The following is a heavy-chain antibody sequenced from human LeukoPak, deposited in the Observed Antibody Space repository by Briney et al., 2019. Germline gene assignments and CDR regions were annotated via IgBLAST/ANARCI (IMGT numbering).Heavy chain of an antibody. D-gene: IGHD2-2*01. CDR3: ARGDCSSTICYSPMDV. J-gene: IGHJ6*03. Sequence: SETLSLTCTVSGGSISSSSYYWGWIRQPPGKGLEWIGSIYYSGSTYYNPSLKSRVTISVDTSKNQFSLKVSSVTAADTAVYYCARGDCSSTICYSPMDVWGKGTTVTVSS. CDR2: IYYSGST. V-gene: IGHV4-39*07. CDR1: GGSISSSSYY.